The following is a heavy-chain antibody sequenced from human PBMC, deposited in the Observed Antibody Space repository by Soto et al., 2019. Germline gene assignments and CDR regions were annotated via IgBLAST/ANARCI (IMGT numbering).Heavy chain of an antibody. D-gene: IGHD3-9*01. CDR3: ARGDFDWLWYFDY. V-gene: IGHV4-38-2*02. CDR2: IYHSGST. Sequence: SETLSLTCTVSGYSISSGYYWGWIRQPPGKGLEWIGSIYHSGSTYYNPSLKSRVTISVDTSKNRFSLKLSSVTAADTAVYYCARGDFDWLWYFDYWGQGTLVTVSS. J-gene: IGHJ4*02. CDR1: GYSISSGYY.